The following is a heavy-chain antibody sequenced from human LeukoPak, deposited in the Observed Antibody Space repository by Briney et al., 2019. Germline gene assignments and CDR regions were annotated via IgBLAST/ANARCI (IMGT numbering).Heavy chain of an antibody. CDR1: GFTFSSYA. Sequence: GGSLRLSCAASGFTFSSYAMSWVRQAPGKGLEWVSAISGSGGSTYYADSVKGRFTFPRDNSKTTLYLQMNSLRAEDTAVYYCAKRTVYYDILTGQPDYWGQGTLVTVSS. V-gene: IGHV3-23*01. D-gene: IGHD3-9*01. CDR2: ISGSGGST. J-gene: IGHJ4*02. CDR3: AKRTVYYDILTGQPDY.